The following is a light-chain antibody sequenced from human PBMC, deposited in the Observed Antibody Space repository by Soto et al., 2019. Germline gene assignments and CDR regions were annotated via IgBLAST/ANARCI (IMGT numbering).Light chain of an antibody. CDR1: QSVSSIS. CDR2: GSS. Sequence: PGARATLACRASQSVSSISLAWYQKKPGQAPRLLIYGSSSRATGIPDRFSGSESGTDFTLTISRLEPEDFAVYYCQQYGSPLTFGGGTKVEIK. CDR3: QQYGSPLT. J-gene: IGKJ4*01. V-gene: IGKV3-20*01.